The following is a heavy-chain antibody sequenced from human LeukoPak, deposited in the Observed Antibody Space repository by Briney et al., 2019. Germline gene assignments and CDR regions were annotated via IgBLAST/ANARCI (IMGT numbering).Heavy chain of an antibody. CDR2: INPNSGGT. CDR1: GYTFTGYY. Sequence: GASVKVSCKXSGYTFTGYYMHWVRQAPGQGLEWMGRINPNSGGTNYSQKFQGRVTMTRDTSISTAYMELSRLRSDDTAVYYCAREAIDFWSGYYQPLRYFQHWGQGNLVTVSS. V-gene: IGHV1-2*06. CDR3: AREAIDFWSGYYQPLRYFQH. D-gene: IGHD3-3*01. J-gene: IGHJ1*01.